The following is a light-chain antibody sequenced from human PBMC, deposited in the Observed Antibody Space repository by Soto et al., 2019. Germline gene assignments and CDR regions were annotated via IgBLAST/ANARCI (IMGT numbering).Light chain of an antibody. Sequence: DIPMTQSPSSLSASVGDRVTITCRASQSISSYLNWYQQKPGKAPKLLIYAASSLQSGVPSRFSGSGSGTDFTLTISSLQPEDFATYYCQQSYSFAPGTKVDIK. CDR3: QQSYS. J-gene: IGKJ3*01. V-gene: IGKV1-39*01. CDR1: QSISSY. CDR2: AAS.